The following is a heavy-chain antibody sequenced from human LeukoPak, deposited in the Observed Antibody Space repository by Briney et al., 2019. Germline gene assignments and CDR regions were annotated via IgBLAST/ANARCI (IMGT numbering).Heavy chain of an antibody. V-gene: IGHV3-74*01. CDR3: AKLMGTIFGVVMPYFAY. J-gene: IGHJ4*01. CDR2: INSDGSST. D-gene: IGHD3-3*01. CDR1: GFTFSSYC. Sequence: PGGSLRLSCAASGFTFSSYCMHWVRQAPGKGLGWVSRINSDGSSTIYADSVKGRSTISRHNPKNPLYLQMTSLRAKNPAVYNCAKLMGTIFGVVMPYFAYWGQEPWSPSPQ.